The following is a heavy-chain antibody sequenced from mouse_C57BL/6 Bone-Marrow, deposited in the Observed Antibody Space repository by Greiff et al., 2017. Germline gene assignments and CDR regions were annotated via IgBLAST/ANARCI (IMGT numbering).Heavy chain of an antibody. V-gene: IGHV5-17*01. D-gene: IGHD1-1*01. CDR1: GFTFSDYG. Sequence: EVKLEESGGGLVKPGGSLKLSCAASGFTFSDYGMHWVRQAPEKGLEWVAYISSGSSTIYYADTVKGRFTISRDNAKNTLFLQMTSLRSEDTAMYYCARQAGITTVVATDYWGQGTTLTVSS. CDR3: ARQAGITTVVATDY. J-gene: IGHJ2*01. CDR2: ISSGSSTI.